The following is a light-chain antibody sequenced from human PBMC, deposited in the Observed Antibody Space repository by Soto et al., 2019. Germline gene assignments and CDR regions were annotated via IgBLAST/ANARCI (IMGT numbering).Light chain of an antibody. J-gene: IGKJ5*01. CDR3: QKYNSALT. V-gene: IGKV3-15*01. Sequence: EIVMTQSPATLSVSPGERATLSCRASQSVSSNLAWYQQKPGQAPRLLIYGASTRATGIPARFSGSGSGTEFTLTISGLQSEDFATYYCQKYNSALTFGQGTRLEI. CDR2: GAS. CDR1: QSVSSN.